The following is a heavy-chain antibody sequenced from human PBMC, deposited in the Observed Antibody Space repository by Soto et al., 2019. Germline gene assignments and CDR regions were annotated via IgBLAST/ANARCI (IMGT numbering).Heavy chain of an antibody. J-gene: IGHJ4*02. CDR3: ASAPGIAVAGTGDFDY. Sequence: GGSLRLSCAASGFTFNNYYMSWVRQAPGKGLEWVSSISSSSSYIYYADSVKGRFTISRDNAKNSLYLQMNSLRAEDTAVYYCASAPGIAVAGTGDFDYWGQGTLVTAPQ. CDR2: ISSSSSYI. CDR1: GFTFNNYY. V-gene: IGHV3-21*01. D-gene: IGHD6-19*01.